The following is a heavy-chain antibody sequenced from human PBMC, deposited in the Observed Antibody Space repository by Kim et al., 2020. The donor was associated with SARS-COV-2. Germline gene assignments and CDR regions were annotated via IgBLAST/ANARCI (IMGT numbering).Heavy chain of an antibody. J-gene: IGHJ4*02. CDR2: INPSGGST. CDR3: ARDKGADYGGNPPGY. Sequence: ASVKVSCKASGYTFTSYYMHWVRQAPGQGLEWMGIINPSGGSTSYAQKFQGRVTMTRDTSTSTVYMELSSLRSEDTAVYYCARDKGADYGGNPPGYWGQGTLVTVSS. V-gene: IGHV1-46*01. D-gene: IGHD4-17*01. CDR1: GYTFTSYY.